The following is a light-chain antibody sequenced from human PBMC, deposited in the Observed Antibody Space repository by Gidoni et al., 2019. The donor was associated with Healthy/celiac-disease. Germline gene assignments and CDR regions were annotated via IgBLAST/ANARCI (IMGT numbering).Light chain of an antibody. Sequence: EIVLTQSPATLSLSPGERATLTCRASQSVSSHLAWYQQKPGQAPKLLIYDASNRATGIPARFSGSGSGTDFTLTISSLEPEDFAVYDCQQRSNWPPVTFGQGTRLEIK. J-gene: IGKJ5*01. V-gene: IGKV3-11*01. CDR2: DAS. CDR1: QSVSSH. CDR3: QQRSNWPPVT.